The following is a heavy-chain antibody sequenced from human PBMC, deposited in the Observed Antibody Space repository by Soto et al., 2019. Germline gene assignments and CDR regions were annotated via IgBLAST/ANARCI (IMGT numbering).Heavy chain of an antibody. J-gene: IGHJ4*02. CDR1: GGSISSSSYY. D-gene: IGHD3-16*02. CDR3: ARQLFMITFGGVIVKGTFDY. V-gene: IGHV4-39*01. CDR2: IYYSGST. Sequence: PSETLSLTCTVSGGSISSSSYYWGWIRQPPGKGLEWIGSIYYSGSTYYNPSLKSRVTISVDTSKNQFSLKLSSVTAADTAVYYCARQLFMITFGGVIVKGTFDYWGQGTLVTVSS.